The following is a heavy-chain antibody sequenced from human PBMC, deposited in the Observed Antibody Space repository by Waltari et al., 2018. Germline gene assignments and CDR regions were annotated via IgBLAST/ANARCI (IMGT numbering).Heavy chain of an antibody. CDR2: IYHSGST. D-gene: IGHD6-6*01. J-gene: IGHJ2*01. Sequence: QVQLQESGPGLVKPSATLSLTCAVSGYSISSGYYWGWIRQPPGKGLEWIGSIYHSGSTYQNPSLKSRLTISLDTSKNQFSLKLSSVTAADTAVFYCARHPEQLVGYWYFDLWGRGTLVTVSS. CDR3: ARHPEQLVGYWYFDL. CDR1: GYSISSGYY. V-gene: IGHV4-38-2*01.